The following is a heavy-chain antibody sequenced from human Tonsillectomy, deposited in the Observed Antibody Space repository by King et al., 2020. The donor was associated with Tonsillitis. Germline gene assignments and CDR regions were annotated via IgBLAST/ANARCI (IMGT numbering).Heavy chain of an antibody. D-gene: IGHD2-2*02. J-gene: IGHJ4*02. CDR1: GYTFTDYY. Sequence: QLVQSGAEVKKPGASVKVSCKASGYTFTDYYMHWVRQAPGQGLEWMGWINPNSGGTNYAQKFQGRVTVTRDTPISTAYMELSRLRSDDTAVYYCAREGEGCSSTSCYTFDYWGQGTLVTVSS. CDR3: AREGEGCSSTSCYTFDY. V-gene: IGHV1-2*02. CDR2: INPNSGGT.